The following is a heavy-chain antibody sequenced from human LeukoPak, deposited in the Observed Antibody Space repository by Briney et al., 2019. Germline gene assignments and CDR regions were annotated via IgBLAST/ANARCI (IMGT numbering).Heavy chain of an antibody. D-gene: IGHD3-10*01. J-gene: IGHJ6*03. V-gene: IGHV3-11*04. Sequence: GGSLRLSCAASGFTFSDYYMSWIRQAPGKGLEWVSYISSSGSTIYYAGSVKGRFTISRDNAKNSLYLQMNSLRAEDTAVYYCAREGGSGSYGYYYYYMDVWGKGTTVTVSS. CDR2: ISSSGSTI. CDR3: AREGGSGSYGYYYYYMDV. CDR1: GFTFSDYY.